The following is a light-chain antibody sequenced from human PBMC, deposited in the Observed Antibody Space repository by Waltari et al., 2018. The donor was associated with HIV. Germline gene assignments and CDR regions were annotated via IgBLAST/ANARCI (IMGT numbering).Light chain of an antibody. CDR2: GNN. CDR3: QSYDSSLSGWV. Sequence: QSVLTQPPSVSGAPGQRVTISCTGTSSNIGAGSDLQGYQHLPGTAPKLLIYGNNNRPSGVPDRFSGSKSGTSASLAITGLQTDDEADYYCQSYDSSLSGWVFGGGTKLTVL. V-gene: IGLV1-40*01. J-gene: IGLJ3*02. CDR1: SSNIGAGSD.